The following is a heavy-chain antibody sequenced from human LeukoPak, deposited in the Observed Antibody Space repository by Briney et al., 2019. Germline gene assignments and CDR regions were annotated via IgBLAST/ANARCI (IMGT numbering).Heavy chain of an antibody. D-gene: IGHD3-9*01. CDR3: AKWGDYDVLTGYYVSDY. J-gene: IGHJ4*02. Sequence: GGSLRLSCAASGFTFSSYAMSWARQAPGKGLEWVSAITGSGGNTYYADSVKGRFTISRDNSKNTVFLQMNSLRAEDTAVYYCAKWGDYDVLTGYYVSDYWGQGTLVTVS. CDR2: ITGSGGNT. V-gene: IGHV3-23*01. CDR1: GFTFSSYA.